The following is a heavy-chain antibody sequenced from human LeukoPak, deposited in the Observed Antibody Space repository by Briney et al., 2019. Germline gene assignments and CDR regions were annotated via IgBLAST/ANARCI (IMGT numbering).Heavy chain of an antibody. CDR1: GFTFSSYG. CDR2: ISYDGSDK. D-gene: IGHD3-10*01. Sequence: AGGSLRLSCAASGFTFSSYGMHWVRQAPGKGPEWVAVISYDGSDKYYADSVKGRFTISRDNSRNTLYLQMNSLRTEDTAVYYCATGMLRGTIMIHLDHWGQGTLVTVSS. V-gene: IGHV3-30*03. J-gene: IGHJ4*02. CDR3: ATGMLRGTIMIHLDH.